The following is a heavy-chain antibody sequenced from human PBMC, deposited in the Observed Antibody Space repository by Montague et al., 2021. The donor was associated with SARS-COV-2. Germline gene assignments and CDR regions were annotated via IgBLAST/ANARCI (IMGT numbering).Heavy chain of an antibody. Sequence: TLSLTCTVSGGSISSGGYCWNWIRQYPGKGLEWIGYIYNSGTTSYSPSLRSRATISIDTSKNPFSLKLTSVTAADTAVYYCARTVLYSGYDYSWFDPWGQRTPVTAS. CDR3: ARTVLYSGYDYSWFDP. J-gene: IGHJ5*02. D-gene: IGHD5-12*01. V-gene: IGHV4-31*03. CDR2: IYNSGTT. CDR1: GGSISSGGYC.